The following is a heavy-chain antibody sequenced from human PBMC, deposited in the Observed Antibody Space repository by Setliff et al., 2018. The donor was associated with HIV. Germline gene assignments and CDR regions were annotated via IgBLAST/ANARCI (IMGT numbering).Heavy chain of an antibody. V-gene: IGHV1-46*02. CDR2: INPSDNRT. J-gene: IGHJ4*02. CDR3: ARVRGGAYCGGDCYWYFDY. CDR1: GYTFNNYY. D-gene: IGHD2-21*01. Sequence: ASVKVSCKASGYTFNNYYMHWVRQAPGQGLEWMGIINPSDNRTYYAQKLQGRVTMTTDTSTSTAYMELRSLRSADTAVYYCARVRGGAYCGGDCYWYFDYWGQGTLVTVSS.